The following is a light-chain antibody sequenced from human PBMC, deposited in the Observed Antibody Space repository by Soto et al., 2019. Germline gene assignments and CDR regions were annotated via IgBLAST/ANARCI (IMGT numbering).Light chain of an antibody. CDR1: QGISNY. Sequence: DIQMTQSPSSLSASVGDRVTITCRASQGISNYLAWYQQKPGKVPKLLIYAASTLQSGVPSRFSGSGSGTDFTLTISSLQPADVATYYCQKYNSAPQGTFGQGTKLEIK. V-gene: IGKV1-27*01. CDR2: AAS. CDR3: QKYNSAPQGT. J-gene: IGKJ2*02.